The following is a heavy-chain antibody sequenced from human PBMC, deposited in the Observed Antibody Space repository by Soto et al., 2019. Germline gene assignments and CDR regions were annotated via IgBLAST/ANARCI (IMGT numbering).Heavy chain of an antibody. J-gene: IGHJ6*02. D-gene: IGHD6-19*01. Sequence: QVQLVESGGGVVQPGRSLRLSCAASGLTFSSYGMHWVRQAPGKGLEWVAVISYDGSNKYYADSVKGRFTISRDNSKNTLYLQMNSLRAEDTAVYYCAKDPNIAVAGNGYYGMDVWGQGTTVTVSS. CDR2: ISYDGSNK. CDR3: AKDPNIAVAGNGYYGMDV. V-gene: IGHV3-30*18. CDR1: GLTFSSYG.